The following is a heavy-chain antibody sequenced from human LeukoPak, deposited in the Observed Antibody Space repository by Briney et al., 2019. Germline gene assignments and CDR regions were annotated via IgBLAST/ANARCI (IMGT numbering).Heavy chain of an antibody. CDR2: IKQDGSEK. CDR1: GFTFSTYW. Sequence: GGSLRLSCAASGFTFSTYWMSWVRQAPGKGLEWVANIKQDGSEKYYVDSVKGRFTISRDNAKNSLYLQMNSLRSDDTAVYYCATLMVRGEWGFDYWGQGTLVTVSS. CDR3: ATLMVRGEWGFDY. J-gene: IGHJ4*02. D-gene: IGHD3-10*01. V-gene: IGHV3-7*03.